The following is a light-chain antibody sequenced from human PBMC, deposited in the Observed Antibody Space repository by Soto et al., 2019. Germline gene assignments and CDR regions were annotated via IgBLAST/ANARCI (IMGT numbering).Light chain of an antibody. Sequence: IRMTQSPSSLSASTGDRVTITCRASQSISSWLAWYQQKPGKAPKLLIYKASSLESGVPSRFSGSGSGTEFTLTISSLQPDDFATYYCQQYNSYVTWTFGQGTKVDNK. CDR2: KAS. CDR1: QSISSW. V-gene: IGKV1-5*03. CDR3: QQYNSYVTWT. J-gene: IGKJ1*01.